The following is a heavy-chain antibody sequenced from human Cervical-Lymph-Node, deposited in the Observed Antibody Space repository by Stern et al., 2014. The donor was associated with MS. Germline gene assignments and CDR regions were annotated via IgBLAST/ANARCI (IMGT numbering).Heavy chain of an antibody. Sequence: MQLEESGAEVKKPGASVKVSCKTSGYTFTDYYLHWVRQAPGQGLQWMGMINPTTGGSNHAQKFQGRVTLTRDTSTTTVYMELRGLTPEDTATYYCAKIRPYSSGPHYFDYWGQGTLVTVS. CDR1: GYTFTDYY. V-gene: IGHV1-46*01. D-gene: IGHD6-19*01. CDR3: AKIRPYSSGPHYFDY. J-gene: IGHJ4*02. CDR2: INPTTGGS.